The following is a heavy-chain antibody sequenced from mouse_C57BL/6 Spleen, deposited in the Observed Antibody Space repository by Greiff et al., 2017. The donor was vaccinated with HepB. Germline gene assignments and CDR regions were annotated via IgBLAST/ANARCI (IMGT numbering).Heavy chain of an antibody. CDR2: INPSTGGT. CDR3: ARSHYDYDGDWYFDV. J-gene: IGHJ1*03. CDR1: GYSFTGYY. V-gene: IGHV1-42*01. Sequence: VQLQQSGPELVKPGASVKISCKASGYSFTGYYMNWVKQSPEKSLEWIGEINPSTGGTTYNQKFKAKATLTVDKSSSTAYMQLKSLTSEDSAVYYCARSHYDYDGDWYFDVWGTGTTVTVSS. D-gene: IGHD2-4*01.